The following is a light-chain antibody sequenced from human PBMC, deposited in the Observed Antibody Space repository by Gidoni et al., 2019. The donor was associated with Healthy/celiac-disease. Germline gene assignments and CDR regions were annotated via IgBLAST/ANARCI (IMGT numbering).Light chain of an antibody. CDR2: LGS. Sequence: DIVMTQSPLSLPVTPGEPASISCRSSQSLLHSNGYYYLDWYLQKPGQSPQLLIYLGSNRASGVPDRFSGSGSGTDFTLKISRVEAEDVGVYYCMQALQTKYTFGQGTKLEIK. CDR3: MQALQTKYT. V-gene: IGKV2-28*01. J-gene: IGKJ2*01. CDR1: QSLLHSNGYYY.